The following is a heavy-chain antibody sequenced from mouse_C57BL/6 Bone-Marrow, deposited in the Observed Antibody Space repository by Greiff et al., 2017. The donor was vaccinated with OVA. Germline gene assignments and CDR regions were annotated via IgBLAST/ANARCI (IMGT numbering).Heavy chain of an antibody. CDR3: TRSTVVATRAMDY. J-gene: IGHJ4*01. V-gene: IGHV1-15*01. D-gene: IGHD1-1*01. Sequence: QVQLQQSGAELVRPGASVTLSCKASGYTFTDCEMHWVKQTPVHGLEWIGAIDPETGGTAYNQKFKGKAILTADKSSSTAYMELRSLTSEDSAVYYCTRSTVVATRAMDYWGQGTSVTVSS. CDR2: IDPETGGT. CDR1: GYTFTDCE.